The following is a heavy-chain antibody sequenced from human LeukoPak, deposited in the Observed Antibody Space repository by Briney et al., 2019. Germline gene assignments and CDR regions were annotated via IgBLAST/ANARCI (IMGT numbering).Heavy chain of an antibody. J-gene: IGHJ5*02. CDR2: FDPKDGET. CDR1: GYTLTELS. CDR3: AIVTSILSDDFDP. Sequence: ASVKVSCKVSGYTLTELSMHWVRQAPGKGLEWMGGFDPKDGETIYAQKFQGRVTMTEDTSTDTAYMELSSLRSEDTAVYYCAIVTSILSDDFDPWGQGTLVTVSS. V-gene: IGHV1-24*01. D-gene: IGHD2-15*01.